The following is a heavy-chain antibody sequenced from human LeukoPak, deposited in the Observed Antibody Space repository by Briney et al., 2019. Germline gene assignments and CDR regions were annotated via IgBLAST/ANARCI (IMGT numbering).Heavy chain of an antibody. CDR2: IYPGDSDT. V-gene: IGHV5-51*01. J-gene: IGHJ5*02. D-gene: IGHD2-2*02. CDR1: GYSFTSYW. CDR3: ARLGEYCSSTSCYRSMDDWFDP. Sequence: GESLKISCKGSGYSFTSYWIGWVRQMPGKGLEWMGIIYPGDSDTRYNPSFQGQVTISADKSISTAYLQWSSLKASDTAMYYCARLGEYCSSTSCYRSMDDWFDPWGQGTLVTVSS.